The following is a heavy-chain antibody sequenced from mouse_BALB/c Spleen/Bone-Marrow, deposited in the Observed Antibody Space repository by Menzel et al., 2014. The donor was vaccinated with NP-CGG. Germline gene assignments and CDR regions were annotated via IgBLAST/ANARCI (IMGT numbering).Heavy chain of an antibody. CDR1: GYTFTSYW. V-gene: IGHV1S81*02. CDR3: ARKYYGSSYVWYFDV. Sequence: QVQLQQPGAELVKPGASVKLSCKASGYTFTSYWMQWVKQRPGQGLEWIGEINPSNGRINYNEKFKSKATPTVDKSSSTAYMQLSSLTSEDSAVYYCARKYYGSSYVWYFDVWGAGTTVTVSS. J-gene: IGHJ1*01. CDR2: INPSNGRI. D-gene: IGHD1-1*01.